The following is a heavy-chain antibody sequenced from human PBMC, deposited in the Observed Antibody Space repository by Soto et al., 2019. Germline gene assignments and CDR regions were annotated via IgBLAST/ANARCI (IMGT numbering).Heavy chain of an antibody. CDR2: ISAYNGNT. J-gene: IGHJ5*02. V-gene: IGHV1-3*01. Sequence: ASVKVSCKASGYTFTSYAMHWVRQAPGQRLEWMGWISAYNGNTKYSQKFQGRVTMTTDTSASTAYMELRSLRSDNTAVYYCARGGGYCSGGSCQRMDDWFDPWGQGTLVTVSS. CDR1: GYTFTSYA. CDR3: ARGGGYCSGGSCQRMDDWFDP. D-gene: IGHD2-15*01.